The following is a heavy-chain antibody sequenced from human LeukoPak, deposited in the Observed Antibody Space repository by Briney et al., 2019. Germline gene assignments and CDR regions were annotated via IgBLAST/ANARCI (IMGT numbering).Heavy chain of an antibody. CDR2: ISSSSSYI. V-gene: IGHV3-21*01. Sequence: GGSLRLSCAASGFTFSSYSMNWVRQAPGKGLEWVSSISSSSSYIYYADSVKGRFTISRENAKNSMYLQMNSLRAEDMAVYYCARVRTRNYYDSSGYYIDWGQGTLVTVSS. D-gene: IGHD3-22*01. J-gene: IGHJ4*02. CDR3: ARVRTRNYYDSSGYYID. CDR1: GFTFSSYS.